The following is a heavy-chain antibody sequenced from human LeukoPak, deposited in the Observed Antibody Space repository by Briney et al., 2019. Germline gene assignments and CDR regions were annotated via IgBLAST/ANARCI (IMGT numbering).Heavy chain of an antibody. J-gene: IGHJ5*02. CDR2: IYTSGST. D-gene: IGHD2-8*01. CDR3: ARGVSWLDP. CDR1: GGSISSGSYY. Sequence: SETLSLTCTVSGGSISSGSYYWRWIRQPAGKGLEWIGRIYTSGSTNYNPSLKSRVTMSIDTSNNQLSLKLSSVTAADSAVYYCARGVSWLDPWGQGTLVTVSS. V-gene: IGHV4-61*02.